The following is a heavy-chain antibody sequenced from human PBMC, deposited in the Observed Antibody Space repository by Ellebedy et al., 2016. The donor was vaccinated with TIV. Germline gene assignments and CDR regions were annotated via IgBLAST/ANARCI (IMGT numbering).Heavy chain of an antibody. J-gene: IGHJ4*02. CDR3: AKELIAAAGINY. CDR2: ISWNSGSI. D-gene: IGHD6-13*01. CDR1: GFTFSSYS. V-gene: IGHV3-9*01. Sequence: GGSLRLXXAASGFTFSSYSMNWVRQAPGKGLEWVSGISWNSGSIGYADSVKGRFTISRDNAKNSLYLQMNSLRAEDTALYYCAKELIAAAGINYWGQGTLVTVSS.